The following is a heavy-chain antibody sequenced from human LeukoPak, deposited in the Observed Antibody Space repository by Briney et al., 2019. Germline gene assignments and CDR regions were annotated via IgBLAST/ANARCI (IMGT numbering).Heavy chain of an antibody. V-gene: IGHV4-4*09. CDR1: GGSISNSY. Sequence: SETLSLTCTVSGGSISNSYWSWIRQPPGKGLEWIGYMFTSGNTNYNPSLNSRVTISVDTTKNQFALKLSSVTAADTALYYCARVVEGVGLDYWGQGAPVTVSS. J-gene: IGHJ4*02. CDR3: ARVVEGVGLDY. D-gene: IGHD3-10*01. CDR2: MFTSGNT.